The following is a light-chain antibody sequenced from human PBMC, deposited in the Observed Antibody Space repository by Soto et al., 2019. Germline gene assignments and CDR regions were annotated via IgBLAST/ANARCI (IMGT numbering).Light chain of an antibody. CDR1: QSVSSN. CDR3: KQYNNWPT. Sequence: EIVMTQSPATLSVSPGERATLSCRASQSVSSNLAWYQQKPGQAPRLLISGASTRATGVPARFSGSGSGTEFTLTINGRQSEDFAVYYCKQYNNWPTFVQGTKVEIK. J-gene: IGKJ1*01. CDR2: GAS. V-gene: IGKV3-15*01.